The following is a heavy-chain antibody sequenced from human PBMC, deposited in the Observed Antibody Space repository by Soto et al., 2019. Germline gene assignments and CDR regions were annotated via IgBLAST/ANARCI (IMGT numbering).Heavy chain of an antibody. J-gene: IGHJ5*02. CDR2: ISHDGVTK. CDR3: VRGGYSSSWETLDP. Sequence: PGGSLRLSCTASGSTFPNYPMHWVRQAPDKGLEWVAVISHDGVTKNSADSVKGRFTISRDNSRNTLYLQMNSLRIEDTAMYYCVRGGYSSSWETLDPWGQGTLVTVSS. V-gene: IGHV3-30-3*01. CDR1: GSTFPNYP. D-gene: IGHD5-18*01.